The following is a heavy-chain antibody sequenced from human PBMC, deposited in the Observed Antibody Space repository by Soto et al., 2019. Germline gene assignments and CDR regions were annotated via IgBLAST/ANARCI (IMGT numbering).Heavy chain of an antibody. CDR3: ARRIPFGYAMDV. J-gene: IGHJ6*02. CDR1: GFTFSSYA. Sequence: GSLRLSCAASGFTFSSYAMHWVRQAPGKGLEHVSAITSNGGNTDYASSVKGRFTISRDNSKNTLYLQMGSLRAEDMAVYYCARRIPFGYAMDVSGQGTTVTVSS. D-gene: IGHD2-21*01. V-gene: IGHV3-64*01. CDR2: ITSNGGNT.